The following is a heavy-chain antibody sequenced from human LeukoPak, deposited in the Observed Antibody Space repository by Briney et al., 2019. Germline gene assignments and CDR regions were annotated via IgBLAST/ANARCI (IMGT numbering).Heavy chain of an antibody. CDR3: AREGRDGYNLVGY. D-gene: IGHD5-24*01. CDR1: GGTFSSYA. V-gene: IGHV1-69*01. CDR2: IIPIFGTA. J-gene: IGHJ4*02. Sequence: SVKVSCKASGGTFSSYAISWVRQAPGQGLEWMGGIIPIFGTANYAQKFQGRVTITADESTSTAYMELSSLRSEDTAVYYCAREGRDGYNLVGYWGQGTLVTVSS.